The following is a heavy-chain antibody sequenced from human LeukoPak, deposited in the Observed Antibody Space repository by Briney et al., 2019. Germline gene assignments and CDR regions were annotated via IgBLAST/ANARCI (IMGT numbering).Heavy chain of an antibody. J-gene: IGHJ4*02. Sequence: GGSLRLSCAASGFTFDDYAMHWVRHAPGKGLEWVSGISWNSGSIGYADSVKGRFTISRDNAKNSLYLQMNSLRAEDTAVYYCARDSRLIVVSDWGQGTLVTVSS. V-gene: IGHV3-9*01. D-gene: IGHD2-21*01. CDR3: ARDSRLIVVSD. CDR2: ISWNSGSI. CDR1: GFTFDDYA.